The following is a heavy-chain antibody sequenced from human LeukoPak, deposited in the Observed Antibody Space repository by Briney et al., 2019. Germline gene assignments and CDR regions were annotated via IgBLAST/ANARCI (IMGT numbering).Heavy chain of an antibody. CDR2: IDPSDSYT. V-gene: IGHV5-10-1*01. J-gene: IGHJ4*02. CDR1: GYSFTSYW. CDR3: ARHEEYSSSYFDY. Sequence: GESLKISCKGSGYSFTSYWISWVRQMPGKGLEWMGRIDPSDSYTNYSPSFQGHVTISADKSISTAYLQWSSLKASDTAMYYYARHEEYSSSYFDYWGQGTLVTVSS. D-gene: IGHD6-6*01.